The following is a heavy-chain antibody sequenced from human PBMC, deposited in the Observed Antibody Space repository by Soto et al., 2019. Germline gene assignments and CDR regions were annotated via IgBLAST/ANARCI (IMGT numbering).Heavy chain of an antibody. CDR2: MNPNSGNT. V-gene: IGHV1-8*01. CDR3: ARFLTYYYDSSGYVYAFDI. D-gene: IGHD3-22*01. J-gene: IGHJ3*02. Sequence: ASVKVSCKASGYTFTSYDINWVRQATGQGLEWMGWMNPNSGNTGYAQKFQGRVTMTRNTSISTAYMELSSLRSEDTAVYYCARFLTYYYDSSGYVYAFDIWGQGTMVTV. CDR1: GYTFTSYD.